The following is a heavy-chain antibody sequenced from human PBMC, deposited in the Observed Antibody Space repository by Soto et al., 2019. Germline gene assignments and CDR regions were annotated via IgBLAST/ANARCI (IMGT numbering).Heavy chain of an antibody. CDR1: GGTFSSYA. V-gene: IGHV1-69*13. CDR3: ARDSKLGYCSSTSCYPNYYYYYGMDV. Sequence: SVKVSCKASGGTFSSYAISWVRQAPGQGLEWMGGIIPIFGTANYAQKFQGRVTITADESTSTAYMELSSLRSEDTAVYYCARDSKLGYCSSTSCYPNYYYYYGMDVWGQGTTVTVLL. D-gene: IGHD2-2*01. J-gene: IGHJ6*02. CDR2: IIPIFGTA.